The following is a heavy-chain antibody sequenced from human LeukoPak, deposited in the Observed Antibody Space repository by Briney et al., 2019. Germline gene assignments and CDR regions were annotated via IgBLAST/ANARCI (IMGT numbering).Heavy chain of an antibody. Sequence: SETLSLTCAVYGGSFSGYYWSWIRQPPGKGLEWIGEINHSGSTNYNPSLKSRVTISVDTSKNQFSLKLSSVTAADTAVYYCARGRGQLPHNSFDPWGQGTLVTVSS. V-gene: IGHV4-34*01. J-gene: IGHJ5*02. CDR3: ARGRGQLPHNSFDP. CDR2: INHSGST. CDR1: GGSFSGYY. D-gene: IGHD2-2*01.